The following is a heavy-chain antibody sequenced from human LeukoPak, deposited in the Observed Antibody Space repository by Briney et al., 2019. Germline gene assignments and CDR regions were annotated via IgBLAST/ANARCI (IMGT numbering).Heavy chain of an antibody. V-gene: IGHV4-59*12. CDR2: IYHSGST. D-gene: IGHD5-18*01. CDR3: ARVGYSYGSDAFDI. CDR1: GGSISSYY. J-gene: IGHJ3*02. Sequence: SETLSLTCTVSGGSISSYYWSWIRQPPGKGLEWIGEIYHSGSTNYNPSLKSRVTISVDKSKNQFSLKLSSVTAADTAVYYCARVGYSYGSDAFDIWGQGTMVTVSS.